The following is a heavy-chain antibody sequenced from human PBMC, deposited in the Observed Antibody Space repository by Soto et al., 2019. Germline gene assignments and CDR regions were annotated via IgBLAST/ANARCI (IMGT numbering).Heavy chain of an antibody. V-gene: IGHV3-74*01. CDR2: INSDGSTT. CDR3: AREHTRVRGFDY. J-gene: IGHJ4*02. CDR1: GFTFSSYW. Sequence: EVQLVESGGGLVQPGGSLRLSCAASGFTFSSYWMHWVRQAPGKGLVWVSRINSDGSTTSYADSVKGRFTISRDNAENTLYLQMNSLRAEDTAVYYCAREHTRVRGFDYWGQGTLVTVSS. D-gene: IGHD3-10*01.